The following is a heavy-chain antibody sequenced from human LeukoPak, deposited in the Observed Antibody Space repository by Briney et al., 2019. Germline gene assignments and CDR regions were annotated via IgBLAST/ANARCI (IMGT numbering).Heavy chain of an antibody. CDR2: ISGSTITI. J-gene: IGHJ4*02. CDR3: ARDDRSTWYSDF. D-gene: IGHD1-26*01. CDR1: GFTFSIYS. V-gene: IGHV3-48*04. Sequence: GGSLRLSCAASGFTFSIYSMSWVRQAPGKELEWVSYISGSTITIHYADSVKGRFTISRDNAKNSLYLQMNSLRAEDTAVYYCARDDRSTWYSDFWGQGTLVTVSS.